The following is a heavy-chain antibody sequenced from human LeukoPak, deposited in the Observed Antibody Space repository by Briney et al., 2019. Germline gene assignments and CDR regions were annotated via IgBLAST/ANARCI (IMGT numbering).Heavy chain of an antibody. CDR3: ARVIRVAVADNWFDP. Sequence: SETLSLTCTVSGGSISSGGYYWSWMRQHPGKGLEWIGYTYYSGSTYYNPSLKSRVTISVDTSKDQFSLKLSSVTAADTAVYYCARVIRVAVADNWFDPWGQGTLVTVSS. J-gene: IGHJ5*02. CDR1: GGSISSGGYY. CDR2: TYYSGST. V-gene: IGHV4-61*08. D-gene: IGHD6-19*01.